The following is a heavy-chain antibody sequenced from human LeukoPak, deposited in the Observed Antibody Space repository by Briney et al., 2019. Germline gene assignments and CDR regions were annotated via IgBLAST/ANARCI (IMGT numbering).Heavy chain of an antibody. D-gene: IGHD5-18*01. CDR2: ISYTGST. V-gene: IGHV4-39*01. J-gene: IGHJ4*02. CDR1: GGSISSSTYY. Sequence: PSETLSLTCTVSGGSISSSTYYWGWIRQPPGKGLEWIGSISYTGSTYYNPSLKSRVTISVDTSKNQFSLKLSSVTAADTAVYYCARHLGYSYGYDYFDYWGQGTLVTVSS. CDR3: ARHLGYSYGYDYFDY.